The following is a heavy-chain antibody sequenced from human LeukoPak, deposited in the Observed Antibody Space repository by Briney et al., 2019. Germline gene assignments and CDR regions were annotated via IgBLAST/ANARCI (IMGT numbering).Heavy chain of an antibody. Sequence: SETLSLTCAVYGGSFSGYYWSWIRQPPGKGLEWIGEINHSGSTNYNPSLKSRVTISVDTSKNQFSLKLSSVTAADTAVYYCARTQDVTYYYYYMDVWGKGTTVTVSS. CDR1: GGSFSGYY. V-gene: IGHV4-34*01. CDR2: INHSGST. J-gene: IGHJ6*03. D-gene: IGHD2-21*02. CDR3: ARTQDVTYYYYYMDV.